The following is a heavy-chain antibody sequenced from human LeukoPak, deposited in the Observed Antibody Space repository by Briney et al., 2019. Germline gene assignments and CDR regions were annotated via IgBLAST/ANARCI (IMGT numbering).Heavy chain of an antibody. V-gene: IGHV1-24*01. CDR1: GYTLTESS. D-gene: IGHD3-22*01. CDR3: ATDTLDSSGPIP. J-gene: IGHJ5*02. Sequence: ASVKVSCKVSGYTLTESSMHWVRQAPGKGLEWMGGFDPEDGETIYAQKFQGRVTMTEDTSTDTAYMELSSLRSEDTAVYYCATDTLDSSGPIPWGQGTLVTVSS. CDR2: FDPEDGET.